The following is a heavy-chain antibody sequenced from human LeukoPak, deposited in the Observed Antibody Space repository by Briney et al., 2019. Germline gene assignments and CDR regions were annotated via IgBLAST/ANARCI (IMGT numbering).Heavy chain of an antibody. J-gene: IGHJ4*02. Sequence: ASVKVSCKASGYTFTSYGISWVRQAPGQGLEWMGWISAYIGNTNYAQKLQGRVTMTTDTSTTTAYMELRSLRSDDTAVYYCARVAQHRYYYDSSDYRYYFDYWGQGTLVTVSS. CDR1: GYTFTSYG. CDR2: ISAYIGNT. V-gene: IGHV1-18*01. CDR3: ARVAQHRYYYDSSDYRYYFDY. D-gene: IGHD3-22*01.